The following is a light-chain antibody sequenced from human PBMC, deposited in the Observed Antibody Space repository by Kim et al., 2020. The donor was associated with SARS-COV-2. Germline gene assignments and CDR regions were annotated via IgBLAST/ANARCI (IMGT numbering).Light chain of an antibody. J-gene: IGKJ2*01. Sequence: EIVLTQSPGTLSLSPGERATLSCRASQSVASIYLAWYQQKPGQAPRLLIYGTSSMATGIPDRFSGSGSGTDFTLTINRLEPEDFAVYFCQQYGSSPYTFGQGTKLEI. CDR2: GTS. V-gene: IGKV3-20*01. CDR3: QQYGSSPYT. CDR1: QSVASIY.